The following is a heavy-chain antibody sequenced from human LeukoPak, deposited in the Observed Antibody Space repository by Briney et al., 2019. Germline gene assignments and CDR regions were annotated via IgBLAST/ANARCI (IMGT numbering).Heavy chain of an antibody. D-gene: IGHD5-24*01. CDR1: GGSFSGYY. CDR3: ARLGDGYTLLDY. CDR2: INHSGST. Sequence: SETLSLTCAVYGGSFSGYYWSWIRQPPGKGLEWIGEINHSGSTNYNPSLKSRVTISVDTSKNQFSLKLSSVTAADTAVYYCARLGDGYTLLDYWGQGTLVTVSS. V-gene: IGHV4-34*01. J-gene: IGHJ4*02.